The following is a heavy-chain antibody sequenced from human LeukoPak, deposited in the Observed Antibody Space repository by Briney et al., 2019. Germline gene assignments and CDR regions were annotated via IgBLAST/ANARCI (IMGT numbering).Heavy chain of an antibody. D-gene: IGHD3-10*01. V-gene: IGHV4-61*01. CDR1: GGSISSGSYY. J-gene: IGHJ5*02. CDR2: IYYSGST. Sequence: IPSQTLSLTCTVSGGSISSGSYYWSWIRQPPGKGLEWIGYIYYSGSTNYNPSLKSRVTISVDTSKNQFSLQLSSVTAADTAVYYCARASYYYGSGSYSRFDPWGQGTLVTVSS. CDR3: ARASYYYGSGSYSRFDP.